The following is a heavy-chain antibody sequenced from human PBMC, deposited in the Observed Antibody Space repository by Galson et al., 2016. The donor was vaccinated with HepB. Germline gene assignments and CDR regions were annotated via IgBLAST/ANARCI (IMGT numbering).Heavy chain of an antibody. J-gene: IGHJ4*02. CDR2: IYPGDSDT. D-gene: IGHD3-9*01. CDR1: EYSCTRHW. CDR3: ARIFTVSNSYFDY. Sequence: QSGAEVKKPGQSLKISCTGSEYSCTRHWIAWVRQMPGKGLEWMGIIYPGDSDTRYSPSFQGQVTISVDKTISTAYLQWSSLKASDTAIYYCARIFTVSNSYFDYGGQGTLVTVSS. V-gene: IGHV5-51*01.